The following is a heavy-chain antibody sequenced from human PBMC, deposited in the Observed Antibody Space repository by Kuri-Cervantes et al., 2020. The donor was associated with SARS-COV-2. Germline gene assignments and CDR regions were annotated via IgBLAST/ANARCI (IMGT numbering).Heavy chain of an antibody. Sequence: SETLSLTCAVYGGSVSGYYWSWIRQPPGKGLEWIGEIHHAVGTFYTPSLRSRATIFLDTSRNQFSLKLRSVTAADTAMYYCARTYDTVTGDAFDIWGQGTMVTVSS. V-gene: IGHV4-34*01. D-gene: IGHD4-11*01. CDR3: ARTYDTVTGDAFDI. CDR1: GGSVSGYY. J-gene: IGHJ3*02. CDR2: IHHAVGT.